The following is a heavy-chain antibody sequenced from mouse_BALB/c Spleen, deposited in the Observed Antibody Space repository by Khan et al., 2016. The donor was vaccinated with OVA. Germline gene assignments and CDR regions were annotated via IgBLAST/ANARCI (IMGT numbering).Heavy chain of an antibody. CDR3: ARSGTTVIAYWYFDV. CDR2: IRYSGTT. D-gene: IGHD1-1*02. CDR1: GYSITGGYS. Sequence: EVQLQESGPDLVKPSQSLSLTCTVTGYSITGGYSWHWIRQFPENKLEWMGYIRYSGTTNYNPSLKSRISITRDTSKNQFFLQLNSVTPEDTATYYCARSGTTVIAYWYFDVWGAGTTVTVSS. J-gene: IGHJ1*01. V-gene: IGHV3-1*02.